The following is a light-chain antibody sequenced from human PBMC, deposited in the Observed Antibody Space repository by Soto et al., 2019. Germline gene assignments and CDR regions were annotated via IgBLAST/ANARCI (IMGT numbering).Light chain of an antibody. CDR3: LQSYSPPFT. V-gene: IGKV1-39*01. J-gene: IGKJ3*01. CDR1: QTFTTY. CDR2: AAS. Sequence: DIQMTQSPSSLSASVGDRVTTTCRASQTFTTYLNWYQQKPGKAPKLLIYAASSLQRGVPSRFSGSGSGTEFSLTIASLQPEDFSTYYCLQSYSPPFTFGPGTTVDIK.